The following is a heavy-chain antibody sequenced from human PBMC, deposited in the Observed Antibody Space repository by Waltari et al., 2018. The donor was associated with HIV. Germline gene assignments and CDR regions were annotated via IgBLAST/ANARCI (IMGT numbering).Heavy chain of an antibody. Sequence: VQLAESGGGVVQPGTSVRLSCATSGFNFRDLGIHWVRQAPEKGLEWVAVIWSDGKTRFYGDSIKGRFSVSRDNSNNTSSLQINRVTLADTAVYYCTTGRSSVVAAPPVQWGQGT. V-gene: IGHV3-33*01. CDR3: TTGRSSVVAAPPVQ. CDR1: GFNFRDLG. J-gene: IGHJ4*01. D-gene: IGHD6-19*01. CDR2: IWSDGKTR.